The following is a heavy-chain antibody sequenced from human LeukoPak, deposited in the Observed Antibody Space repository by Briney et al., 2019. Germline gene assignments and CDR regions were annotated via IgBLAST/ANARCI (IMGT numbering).Heavy chain of an antibody. Sequence: ASVKVSCKASGYTFTSYAMNWVRQAPGQGLEWMGIINPSGGSTSYAQKFQGRVTMTRDMSTSTVYMELSSLRSEDTAVYYCARSASSWYVGDFDYWGQGTLVTVSS. CDR2: INPSGGST. CDR1: GYTFTSYA. J-gene: IGHJ4*02. CDR3: ARSASSWYVGDFDY. D-gene: IGHD6-13*01. V-gene: IGHV1-46*01.